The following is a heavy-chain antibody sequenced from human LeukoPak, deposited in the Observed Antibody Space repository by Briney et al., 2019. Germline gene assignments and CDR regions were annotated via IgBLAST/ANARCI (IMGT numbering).Heavy chain of an antibody. CDR3: ARNYGSGSRYDY. J-gene: IGHJ4*02. V-gene: IGHV4-39*07. CDR2: LYYSGST. Sequence: SETLSLTCTVSGGSISSSSYYWGWIRQPPGKGLEWIGSLYYSGSTYYNPSLKSRVTISVDTSKNQFSLKLSSVTAADTAVYYCARNYGSGSRYDYWGQGTLVTVSS. CDR1: GGSISSSSYY. D-gene: IGHD3-10*01.